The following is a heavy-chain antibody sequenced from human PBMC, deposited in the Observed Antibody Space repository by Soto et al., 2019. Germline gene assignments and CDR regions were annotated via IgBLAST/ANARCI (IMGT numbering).Heavy chain of an antibody. Sequence: TSETLSLTCAVYGGSISGYYWSWIRQPPGKGLEWIGEINHSGSTNYNPSLKSRVTISVDTSKNQFSLKLSSVTAADTAVYYCARGGGIAVAGSWYYYYMDVWGKGTTVPVSS. CDR3: ARGGGIAVAGSWYYYYMDV. CDR1: GGSISGYY. J-gene: IGHJ6*03. D-gene: IGHD6-19*01. CDR2: INHSGST. V-gene: IGHV4-34*01.